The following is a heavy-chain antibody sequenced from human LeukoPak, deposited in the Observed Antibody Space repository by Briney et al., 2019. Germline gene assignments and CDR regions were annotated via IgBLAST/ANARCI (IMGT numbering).Heavy chain of an antibody. V-gene: IGHV3-33*01. Sequence: PGGSLRLSCAASGFTFCSFGMHWVRQAPGKGLEWVAVIWYDGSKKYYADSVKGRFTISRDTSQNTLYLQMDSLRDEDTAVYYCARDNWDYVGGTGWLDPWGQGTLVIVSS. CDR2: IWYDGSKK. CDR1: GFTFCSFG. CDR3: ARDNWDYVGGTGWLDP. J-gene: IGHJ5*02. D-gene: IGHD3-10*02.